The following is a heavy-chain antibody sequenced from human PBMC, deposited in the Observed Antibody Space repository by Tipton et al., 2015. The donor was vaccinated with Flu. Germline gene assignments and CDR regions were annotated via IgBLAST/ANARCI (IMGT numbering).Heavy chain of an antibody. Sequence: LTCAGSGFTYSDAWMSWVRQAPGKGPEWVARVRSKTDGGTIEYAAPVKGRFTISRDDSKNTLYLQMDNLKTEDTAVYYCADPFYGADVWGQGTTVTVSS. CDR2: VRSKTDGGTI. CDR3: ADPFYGADV. J-gene: IGHJ6*02. CDR1: GFTYSDAW. V-gene: IGHV3-15*01. D-gene: IGHD3-3*02.